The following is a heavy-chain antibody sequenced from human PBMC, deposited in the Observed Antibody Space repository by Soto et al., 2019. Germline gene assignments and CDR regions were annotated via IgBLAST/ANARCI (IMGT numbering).Heavy chain of an antibody. Sequence: EVQLLESGGGLVQPGGSLRLSCAASGFTFSSYAMSWVRQSPGKGLEWVSALRGSGGSKYYADSVKGRFTISRDTSKNTLYRQMTSLRAEDTGVYYCAEDSCYVGNDWYFDLWGRGTLVTVSS. CDR3: AEDSCYVGNDWYFDL. V-gene: IGHV3-23*01. J-gene: IGHJ2*01. CDR2: LRGSGGSK. CDR1: GFTFSSYA. D-gene: IGHD5-12*01.